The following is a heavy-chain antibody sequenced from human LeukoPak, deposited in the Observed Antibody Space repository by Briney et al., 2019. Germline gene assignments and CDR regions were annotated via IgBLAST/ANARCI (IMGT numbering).Heavy chain of an antibody. CDR3: ARKCSGGSCRAQNVFGVYYYMDV. D-gene: IGHD2-15*01. J-gene: IGHJ6*03. Sequence: PSETLSLTCAVYGGSFSGYYWSWIRQPPGKGLEWIGEINHSGSTNYNPSLKSRVTISVDTSKNQFSLKLSSVTAADTAVYYCARKCSGGSCRAQNVFGVYYYMDVWGKGTTVTVSS. V-gene: IGHV4-34*01. CDR1: GGSFSGYY. CDR2: INHSGST.